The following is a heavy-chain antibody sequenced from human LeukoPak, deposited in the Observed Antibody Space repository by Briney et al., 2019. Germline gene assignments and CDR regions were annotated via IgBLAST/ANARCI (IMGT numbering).Heavy chain of an antibody. CDR3: ARLPDYDFWSGYYLLGFDY. J-gene: IGHJ4*02. D-gene: IGHD3-3*01. CDR1: GFNFSSYW. Sequence: GSLRLSCAASGFNFSSYWMSWIRQPPGKGLEWIGSIYYSGSTYYNPSLKSRVTISVDTPKNQFSLKLSSVTAAGTAVYYCARLPDYDFWSGYYLLGFDYWGQGALVTVSS. CDR2: IYYSGST. V-gene: IGHV4-39*01.